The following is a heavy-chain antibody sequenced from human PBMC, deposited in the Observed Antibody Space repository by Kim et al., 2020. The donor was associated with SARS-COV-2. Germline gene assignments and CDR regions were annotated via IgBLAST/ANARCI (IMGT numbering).Heavy chain of an antibody. Sequence: GGSLRLSCAASGFTFSGSAMHWVRQASGKGLEWVGRIRSKANSYATAYAASVKGRFTISRDDSKNTAYLQMNSLKTEDTAVYYCTVGGMATPYYYYYYGMDVWGQGTTVTVSS. D-gene: IGHD2-15*01. J-gene: IGHJ6*02. V-gene: IGHV3-73*01. CDR2: IRSKANSYAT. CDR3: TVGGMATPYYYYYYGMDV. CDR1: GFTFSGSA.